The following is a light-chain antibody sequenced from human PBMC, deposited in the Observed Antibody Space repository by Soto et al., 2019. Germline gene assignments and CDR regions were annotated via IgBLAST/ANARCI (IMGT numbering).Light chain of an antibody. V-gene: IGKV3-11*01. CDR3: QQFNNWPLT. J-gene: IGKJ4*01. Sequence: EIVLTQSPVTLSLSPGERATLSCRASQSINSALAWYQQKPGQAPRLLIYDASKRATDIPARFSGSGSGIDFTLTISGLEPEDFAVYYCQQFNNWPLTFGGGTKVDIK. CDR1: QSINSA. CDR2: DAS.